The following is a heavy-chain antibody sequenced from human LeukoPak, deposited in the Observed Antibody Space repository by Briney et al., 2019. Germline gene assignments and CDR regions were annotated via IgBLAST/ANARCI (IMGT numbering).Heavy chain of an antibody. Sequence: GSSVKVSCKASGYTFTRYVIIWVQQATGQELTGMDWMNPNSGNTGYAQKFQGRVTMTRNTSICTAYMELSSLRSEDTAVYYCARGQYSSSWYYFDYWGQGTLVTVSS. CDR1: GYTFTRYV. CDR2: MNPNSGNT. CDR3: ARGQYSSSWYYFDY. J-gene: IGHJ4*02. D-gene: IGHD6-13*01. V-gene: IGHV1-8*01.